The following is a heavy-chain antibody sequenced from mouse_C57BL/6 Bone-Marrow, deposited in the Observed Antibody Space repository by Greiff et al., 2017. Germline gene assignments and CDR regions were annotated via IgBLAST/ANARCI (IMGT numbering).Heavy chain of an antibody. J-gene: IGHJ1*03. CDR2: IDPEDGDT. Sequence: VQLQQSGAELVRPGASVKLSCTASGFNIKDYYMHWVKQRPEQGLEWIGRIDPEDGDTEYAPKFQGKATMTADTSSNTAYLQLSSLTSEDTAGYYCTAYYGSSFWYFDVWGTGTTVTVSS. CDR3: TAYYGSSFWYFDV. V-gene: IGHV14-1*01. CDR1: GFNIKDYY. D-gene: IGHD1-1*01.